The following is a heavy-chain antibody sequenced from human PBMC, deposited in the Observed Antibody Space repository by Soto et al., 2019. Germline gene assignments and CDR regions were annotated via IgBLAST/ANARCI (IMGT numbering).Heavy chain of an antibody. CDR2: INPNSGAT. V-gene: IGHV1-2*02. J-gene: IGHJ6*02. CDR1: GYTFTDYY. D-gene: IGHD3-3*01. Sequence: ASVKVSCKASGYTFTDYYIHWVRQAPGQGLEWMGWINPNSGATDYAQNFQGRVTMTRDTSISTTYMELTRLTSDDSAVYYCTRVKGQFYDFWSGPYGMDVWGQGTTVTVSS. CDR3: TRVKGQFYDFWSGPYGMDV.